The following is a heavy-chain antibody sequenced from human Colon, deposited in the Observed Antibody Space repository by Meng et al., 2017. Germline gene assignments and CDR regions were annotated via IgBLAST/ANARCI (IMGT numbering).Heavy chain of an antibody. CDR3: AIRPAITGAPFRY. D-gene: IGHD1-14*01. Sequence: GESLKTSCKGSGYSFTSYWIGWVRQMPGKGLEWIALINPVNSDTRYGPSFQGQVAISVDTSINPAHLQLTTLKASDTALYYCAIRPAITGAPFRYWGQGTLVTVSS. CDR1: GYSFTSYW. J-gene: IGHJ4*02. CDR2: INPVNSDT. V-gene: IGHV5-51*01.